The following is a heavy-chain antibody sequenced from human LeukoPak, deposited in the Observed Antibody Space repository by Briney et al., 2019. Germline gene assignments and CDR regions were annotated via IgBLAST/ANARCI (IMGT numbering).Heavy chain of an antibody. Sequence: AGSLRLSCAASGFTFNKYGMHWVRQAPGKGLDWVAVIWFDGSNKYYADSVKGRFTISRDNSKNTLYLQMNSLRAEDTAVYYCAKQGPNYGGNEFDYWGPGTLVTVSS. V-gene: IGHV3-33*03. CDR1: GFTFNKYG. CDR3: AKQGPNYGGNEFDY. J-gene: IGHJ4*02. CDR2: IWFDGSNK. D-gene: IGHD4-23*01.